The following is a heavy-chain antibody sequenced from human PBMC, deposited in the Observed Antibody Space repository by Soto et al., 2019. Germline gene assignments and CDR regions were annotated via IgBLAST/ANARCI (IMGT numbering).Heavy chain of an antibody. Sequence: ASVKVSCKASGYSFTDYHIHWVRQAPGQGLEWLGRINPKSGGTSTAQKFQGGVTMTTDTYISTASMELTRLASDDTAIYYCARGDSTDCSNGVCSFFYNRDMDVWGQGTTVTVSS. D-gene: IGHD2-8*01. CDR1: GYSFTDYH. CDR2: INPKSGGT. J-gene: IGHJ6*02. V-gene: IGHV1-2*06. CDR3: ARGDSTDCSNGVCSFFYNRDMDV.